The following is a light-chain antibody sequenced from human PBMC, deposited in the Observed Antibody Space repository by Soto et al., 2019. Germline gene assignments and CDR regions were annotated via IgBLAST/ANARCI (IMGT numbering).Light chain of an antibody. CDR3: QQYNNWLL. V-gene: IGKV3-15*01. CDR2: GAS. J-gene: IGKJ5*01. Sequence: EIVMTQSPATLSVSPGERATLSCRASQSVSSNLAWYQQKPGQAPRLLIYGASTRATGIPARFSSSGSGTEFPLTISSLQSEDFAVYYCQQYNNWLLFGQGTRLEIK. CDR1: QSVSSN.